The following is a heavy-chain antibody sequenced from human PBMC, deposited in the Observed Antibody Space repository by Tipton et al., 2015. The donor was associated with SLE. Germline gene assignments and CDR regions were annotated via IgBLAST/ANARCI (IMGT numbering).Heavy chain of an antibody. CDR3: AKGVVVQYYFDY. CDR1: GFTFSSYA. V-gene: IGHV3-23*01. D-gene: IGHD2-15*01. CDR2: ISATGGNT. J-gene: IGHJ4*02. Sequence: GSLRLSCAASGFTFSSYAMSWVRQAPGKGLEWVSAISATGGNTYYADSVKGRFTISRDNSKNTLYLQMNSLRAEDTAVYYCAKGVVVQYYFDYWGQGTLVTVSS.